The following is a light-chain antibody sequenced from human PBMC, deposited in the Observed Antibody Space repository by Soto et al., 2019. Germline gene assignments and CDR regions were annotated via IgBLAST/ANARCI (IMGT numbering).Light chain of an antibody. Sequence: QSVLTQPASVSGSPGQSITISCTGTSSDVGSYNLVSWYQQHPGKAPKLMIYEGSERPSGVSNRFSGSKSGNTASLTISGLQAEDESVYYCCSYAGNSTSLYVFGTGSKVTVL. V-gene: IGLV2-23*01. CDR1: SSDVGSYNL. J-gene: IGLJ1*01. CDR3: CSYAGNSTSLYV. CDR2: EGS.